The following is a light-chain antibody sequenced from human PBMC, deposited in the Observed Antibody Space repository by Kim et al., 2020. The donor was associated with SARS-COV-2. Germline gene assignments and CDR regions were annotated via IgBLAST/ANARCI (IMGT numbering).Light chain of an antibody. CDR1: HSIGYF. CDR2: DAS. J-gene: IGKJ4*01. CDR3: QQRGGWPLT. V-gene: IGKV3-11*01. Sequence: LSPGERATLSCRASHSIGYFLAWYQQKPGQPPRLLIYDASKTATGIPARFSGSGSGTDFTLTISSLEPEDFAVYYCQQRGGWPLTFGGGTKVEI.